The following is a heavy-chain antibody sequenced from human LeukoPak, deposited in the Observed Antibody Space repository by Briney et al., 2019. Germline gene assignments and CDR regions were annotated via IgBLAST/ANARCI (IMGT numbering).Heavy chain of an antibody. J-gene: IGHJ4*02. D-gene: IGHD6-19*01. CDR2: ICSSGSI. Sequence: PSETLSLTCTVSGGSISNYCWSCIRQPAGKGLEWIWRICSSGSINYNPTLKSRVTMSVDTSKNQFSLKLTSVTAADTAVYYCAEGGQWLRGWGQGTLVTVSS. CDR3: AEGGQWLRG. V-gene: IGHV4-4*07. CDR1: GGSISNYC.